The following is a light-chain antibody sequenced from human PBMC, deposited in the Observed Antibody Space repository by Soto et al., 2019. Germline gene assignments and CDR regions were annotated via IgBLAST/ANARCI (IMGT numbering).Light chain of an antibody. CDR2: KAS. CDR3: QQYKAFWT. CDR1: QTISSW. V-gene: IGKV1-5*03. J-gene: IGKJ1*01. Sequence: DIQVTQSPSTLSGSVGDRVTITCRASQTISSWLAWYQQKPGKAPNLLIYKASSLESGVPSRFSGSGSGTEFTLTISSLQPDDFATYYCQQYKAFWTFGQGTKVDIK.